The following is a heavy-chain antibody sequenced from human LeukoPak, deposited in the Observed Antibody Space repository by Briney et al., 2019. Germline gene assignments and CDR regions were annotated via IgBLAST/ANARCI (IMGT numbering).Heavy chain of an antibody. J-gene: IGHJ4*02. D-gene: IGHD6-25*01. CDR2: IYHTGST. Sequence: SETLSLTCTVSGGSISSYYWSWIRQPPGKGLEWIANIYHTGSTNYNPSLSSRITISIDTAKNQFSLKLTSVTAADTAVYYCARRGRNSSGWQDYLWGQGTLVTVSS. CDR1: GGSISSYY. V-gene: IGHV4-59*01. CDR3: ARRGRNSSGWQDYL.